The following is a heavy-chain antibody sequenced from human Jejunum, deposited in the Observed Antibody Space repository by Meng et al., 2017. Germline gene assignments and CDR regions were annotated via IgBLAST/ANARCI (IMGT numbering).Heavy chain of an antibody. J-gene: IGHJ4*02. Sequence: ASVKVSCKASGYTFTSYGISWVRQAPGQGFEWMGWISTYNGDTNYAQKFQGRVTMTTDTSTSTAYMELRSLRSDDTAVYYCARGYDSGSYMYRGQGTLVTVSS. D-gene: IGHD3-10*01. CDR1: GYTFTSYG. CDR3: ARGYDSGSYMY. CDR2: ISTYNGDT. V-gene: IGHV1-18*01.